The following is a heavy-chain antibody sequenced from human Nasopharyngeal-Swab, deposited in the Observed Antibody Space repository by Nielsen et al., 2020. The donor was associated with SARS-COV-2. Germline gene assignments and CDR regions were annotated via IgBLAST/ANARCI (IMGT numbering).Heavy chain of an antibody. CDR1: GFTFSSYA. V-gene: IGHV3-30-3*01. J-gene: IGHJ6*02. D-gene: IGHD3-16*01. Sequence: GESLKISCAASGFTFSSYAMHWVRQAPGKGLEWVAVISYDGSNKYYADSVKGRFTISRDNSKNTLYLQMNSLRAEDTAVYYCARAPGGGMDVWGQGTTVTVSS. CDR3: ARAPGGGMDV. CDR2: ISYDGSNK.